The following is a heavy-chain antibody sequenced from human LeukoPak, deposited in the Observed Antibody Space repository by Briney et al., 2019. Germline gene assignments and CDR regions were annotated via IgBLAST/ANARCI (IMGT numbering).Heavy chain of an antibody. CDR1: GFTFSTYW. CDR2: INSGGTNS. CDR3: AREAAVETH. V-gene: IGHV3-74*03. Sequence: GGSLRLSCTASGFTFSTYWMHWVRQPPGKGLVWVAHINSGGTNSAYADSVKGRFTISRDNAKNSLYLQMNNLRAEDTAVYYCAREAAVETHWGQGTLVTVSS. J-gene: IGHJ4*02. D-gene: IGHD5-24*01.